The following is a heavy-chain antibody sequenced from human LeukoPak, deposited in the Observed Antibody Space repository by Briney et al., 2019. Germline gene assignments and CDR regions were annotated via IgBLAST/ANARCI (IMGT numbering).Heavy chain of an antibody. Sequence: PGGSLRLSCAASGFTFSIYTMHWVRQAPGKGLEWVAVISNPETKRNYADSVRGRFTISRDNSKNTLYLQMNSLRAEDTAVYYCAKDGDCSSTSCYTFDYWGQGTLVTVSS. J-gene: IGHJ4*02. V-gene: IGHV3-30*18. CDR1: GFTFSIYT. CDR2: ISNPETKR. CDR3: AKDGDCSSTSCYTFDY. D-gene: IGHD2-2*02.